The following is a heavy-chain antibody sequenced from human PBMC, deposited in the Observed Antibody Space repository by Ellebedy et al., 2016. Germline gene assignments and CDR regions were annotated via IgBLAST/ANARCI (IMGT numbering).Heavy chain of an antibody. J-gene: IGHJ3*02. CDR3: AKANDSSGYYYDAFDI. D-gene: IGHD3-22*01. CDR2: ISGSGGST. V-gene: IGHV3-23*01. Sequence: GGSLRLSXAASGFTFSSYAMSWVRQAPGKGLEWVSAISGSGGSTYYADSVKGRFTISRDNSKNTLYLQMNSLRAEDTAVYYCAKANDSSGYYYDAFDIWGQGTMVTVSS. CDR1: GFTFSSYA.